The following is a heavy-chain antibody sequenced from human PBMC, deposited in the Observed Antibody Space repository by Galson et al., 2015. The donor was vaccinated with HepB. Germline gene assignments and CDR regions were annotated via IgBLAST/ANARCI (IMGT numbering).Heavy chain of an antibody. D-gene: IGHD2-2*01. J-gene: IGHJ3*02. CDR1: GGTFSSYT. CDR2: IIPILGIA. Sequence: SVKVSCKASGGTFSSYTISWVRQAPGQGLEWMGRIIPILGIANYAQKFQGRVTITADKSTSTAYMELSSLRSEDTAVCYCARITAADAFDIWGQGTMVTVSS. CDR3: ARITAADAFDI. V-gene: IGHV1-69*02.